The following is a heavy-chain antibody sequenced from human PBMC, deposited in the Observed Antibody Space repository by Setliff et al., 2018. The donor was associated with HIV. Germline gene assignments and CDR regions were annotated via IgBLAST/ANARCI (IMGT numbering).Heavy chain of an antibody. CDR2: IDSDNGYT. CDR1: GYVFSNYY. CDR3: ARESRGSGWFDP. V-gene: IGHV1-46*01. D-gene: IGHD3-16*01. J-gene: IGHJ5*02. Sequence: ASVKVSCKTSGYVFSNYYIHWVRQAPGQGLEWMAIIDSDNGYTTYAQRFQGRVTMTRDTSTATLYMDLSSLTPDDTAIYYCARESRGSGWFDPWGQGTLVTVSS.